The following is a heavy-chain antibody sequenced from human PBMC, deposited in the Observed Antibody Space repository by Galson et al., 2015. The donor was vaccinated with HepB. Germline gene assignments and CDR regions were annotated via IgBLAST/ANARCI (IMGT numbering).Heavy chain of an antibody. V-gene: IGHV3-74*01. CDR3: ARPRLRYFDSFNL. Sequence: SLRLSCAASDFTFIAYWMHWVRQAPGKGLVWVSGTNTDGSRANYADSVKGRFTISRDNAKNTAYLQMSSLRVEDTAIYYCARPRLRYFDSFNLWGQGILGTVSS. CDR1: DFTFIAYW. CDR2: TNTDGSRA. J-gene: IGHJ4*02. D-gene: IGHD3-9*01.